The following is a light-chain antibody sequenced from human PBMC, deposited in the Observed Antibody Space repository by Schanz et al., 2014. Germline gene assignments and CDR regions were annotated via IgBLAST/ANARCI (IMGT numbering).Light chain of an antibody. CDR3: QSYDSSLSGPV. V-gene: IGLV1-40*01. J-gene: IGLJ2*01. CDR1: TSNIGAGYD. CDR2: GDS. Sequence: QSVLTQPPSVSGAPGQRVTISCTGSTSNIGAGYDVHWYQHFPGAAPKLLIFGDSNRPSGVPARFFGSKSGTSASLAITGLQAEDEADYYCQSYDSSLSGPVFGGGTKLTVL.